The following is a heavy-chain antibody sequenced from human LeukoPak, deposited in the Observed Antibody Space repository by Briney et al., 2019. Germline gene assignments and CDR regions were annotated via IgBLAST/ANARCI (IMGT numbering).Heavy chain of an antibody. D-gene: IGHD5-12*01. J-gene: IGHJ5*02. CDR3: ARVPIVATILDWFDP. CDR1: GFTFSSYW. Sequence: PGGSLRLSCAASGFTFSSYWMTWVRQAPGKGLEWVSSISSSSSYIYYADSVKGRFTISRDNAKNSLYLQMNSLRAEDTAVYYCARVPIVATILDWFDPWGQGTLVTVSS. CDR2: ISSSSSYI. V-gene: IGHV3-21*01.